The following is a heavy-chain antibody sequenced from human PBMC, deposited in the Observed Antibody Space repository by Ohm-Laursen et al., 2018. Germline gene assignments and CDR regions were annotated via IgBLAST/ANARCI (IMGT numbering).Heavy chain of an antibody. CDR1: GFTFDDYA. CDR3: AKGRDYNIYNWFDP. V-gene: IGHV3-23*01. CDR2: ISGSGGST. D-gene: IGHD4-11*01. Sequence: GSLRLSCAASGFTFDDYATHWVRQAPGKGLEWVSAISGSGGSTYYADSVKGRFTISRDNSKNTLYLQMNSLRAEDTALYYCAKGRDYNIYNWFDPWGQGTLVTVSS. J-gene: IGHJ5*02.